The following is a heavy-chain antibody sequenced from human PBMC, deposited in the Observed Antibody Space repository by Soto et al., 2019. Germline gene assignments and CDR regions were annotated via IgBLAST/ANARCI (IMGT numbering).Heavy chain of an antibody. Sequence: GESLKISCAASGFTFSSYAMSWVRQAPGKGLEWVSAISGSGGSTYDPDSVNGRFTISRDNSKNTLYLQMNSLEAEDTAVYYCAKVIGIGSGGPPSYYYGMDVWGQGTTVTVSS. CDR3: AKVIGIGSGGPPSYYYGMDV. CDR2: ISGSGGST. CDR1: GFTFSSYA. D-gene: IGHD6-19*01. J-gene: IGHJ6*02. V-gene: IGHV3-23*01.